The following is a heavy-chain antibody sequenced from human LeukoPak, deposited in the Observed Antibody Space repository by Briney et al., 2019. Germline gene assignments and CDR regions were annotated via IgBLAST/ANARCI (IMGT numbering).Heavy chain of an antibody. V-gene: IGHV4-4*07. CDR1: GGSISSYY. CDR2: IYTSGST. J-gene: IGHJ5*02. Sequence: SETLSLTCTVSGGSISSYYWSWIRQPPGKGLEWIWRIYTSGSTNYNPSLKSRVTMSVDTSKNQFSLKLSSVSAADTAVYYCARVSGYCSSTSCYTWFDPWGQGTLVTVSS. CDR3: ARVSGYCSSTSCYTWFDP. D-gene: IGHD2-2*02.